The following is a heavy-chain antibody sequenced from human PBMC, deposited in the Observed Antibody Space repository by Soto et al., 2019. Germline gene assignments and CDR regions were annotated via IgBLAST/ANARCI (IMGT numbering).Heavy chain of an antibody. D-gene: IGHD3-10*01. J-gene: IGHJ6*02. V-gene: IGHV3-23*01. CDR2: ISGSGTDT. Sequence: EVQLLESGGGLVQPGGSLRLSCAASGFMLGSYAMSWVRQAPGKGLEWVSGISGSGTDTYYADAVKGRVTISRDNAKNTLYLQMNGLRAEDTAIYYCAKDLRSSYYYGMDAWGQGTTVTVSS. CDR3: AKDLRSSYYYGMDA. CDR1: GFMLGSYA.